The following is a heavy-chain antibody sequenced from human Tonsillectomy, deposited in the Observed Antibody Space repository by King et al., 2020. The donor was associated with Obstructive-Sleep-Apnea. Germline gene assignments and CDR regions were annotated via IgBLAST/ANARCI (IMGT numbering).Heavy chain of an antibody. V-gene: IGHV2-5*02. D-gene: IGHD6-13*01. CDR2: TYWDDDK. CDR3: AHSRFSSSLWGMDV. Sequence: ITLKESGPTLVKPTQTLTLTCTFSGFSLSSSGVGVGWIRQPPGKALEWLALTYWDDDKRYSPSLKSRVTTTQDTSKNQVVLTMTNMDPVDTATYYCAHSRFSSSLWGMDVGGQGTTVPVS. CDR1: GFSLSSSGVG. J-gene: IGHJ6*02.